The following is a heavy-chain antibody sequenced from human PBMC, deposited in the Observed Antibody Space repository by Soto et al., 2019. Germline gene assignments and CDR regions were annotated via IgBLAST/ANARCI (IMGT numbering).Heavy chain of an antibody. V-gene: IGHV3-74*01. D-gene: IGHD6-6*01. CDR2: INSDGSST. CDR3: ARSLGSSRAFDS. Sequence: GGSLRLSCAASRFTFSSYWMHWVRQAPGKGLVWVSRINSDGSSTSYADSVKGRFTISRDSAKNTLYLQMNSLGAEDTAVYYCARSLGSSRAFDSWGKGTLVTVSS. CDR1: RFTFSSYW. J-gene: IGHJ4*02.